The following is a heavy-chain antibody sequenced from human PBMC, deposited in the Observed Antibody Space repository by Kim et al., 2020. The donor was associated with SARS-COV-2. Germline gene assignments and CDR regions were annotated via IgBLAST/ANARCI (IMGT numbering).Heavy chain of an antibody. CDR1: GFTFSNAW. Sequence: GGSLRLSCAASGFTFSNAWMSWVRQAPGKGLEWVGRIKSKTDGGTTDYAAPVKGRFTISRDDSKNTLYLQMNSLKTEDTAVYYCTTDRGVISGAAFDIWGQGTMVTVSS. J-gene: IGHJ3*02. D-gene: IGHD3-10*01. CDR2: IKSKTDGGTT. CDR3: TTDRGVISGAAFDI. V-gene: IGHV3-15*01.